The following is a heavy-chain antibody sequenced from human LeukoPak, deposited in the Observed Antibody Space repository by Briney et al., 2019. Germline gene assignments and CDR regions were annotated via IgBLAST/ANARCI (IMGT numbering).Heavy chain of an antibody. CDR2: IKQDESEK. Sequence: PGGSLRLSCVLSGFTFSDYWMSWVRQAPGKRLEWVSNIKQDESEKYYVESVKGRFTISRDNARNSLYLHMNSLRAEDTALYYCARDKIVGATKFDYWGQGTQVTVSS. V-gene: IGHV3-7*01. CDR1: GFTFSDYW. D-gene: IGHD1-26*01. CDR3: ARDKIVGATKFDY. J-gene: IGHJ4*02.